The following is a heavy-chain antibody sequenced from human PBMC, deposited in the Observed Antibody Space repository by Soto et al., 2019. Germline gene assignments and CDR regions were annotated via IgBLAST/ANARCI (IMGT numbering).Heavy chain of an antibody. V-gene: IGHV3-23*01. D-gene: IGHD3-16*02. CDR3: ARAEIGVIVIY. J-gene: IGHJ4*02. CDR1: GFTFSTYA. Sequence: GGSLRLSCAASGFTFSTYAMSWVRQAPGKGLEWVSAISGSGSSIYYADSVKGRFTISRDNAKNSLYLQMNSLRAEDTAVYYCARAEIGVIVIYWGQGALVTVSS. CDR2: ISGSGSSI.